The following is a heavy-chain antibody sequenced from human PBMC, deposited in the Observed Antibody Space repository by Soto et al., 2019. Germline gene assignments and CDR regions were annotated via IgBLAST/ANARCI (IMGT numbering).Heavy chain of an antibody. CDR1: GGSISSSRYY. CDR3: AGQAYYYDTSGPSIRASDI. V-gene: IGHV4-39*01. D-gene: IGHD3-22*01. J-gene: IGHJ3*02. CDR2: ISYSGST. Sequence: ASETLSLTCTVSGGSISSSRYYWGCIRQPPGKGLEWIGSISYSGSTYYNPSLKSRMTISVDTSKNQFSLKLSSATAADTAVYYCAGQAYYYDTSGPSIRASDIWGQGTMVTVSS.